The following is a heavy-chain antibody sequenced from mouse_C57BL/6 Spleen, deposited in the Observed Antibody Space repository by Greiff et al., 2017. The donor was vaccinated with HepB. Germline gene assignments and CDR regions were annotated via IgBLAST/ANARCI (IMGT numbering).Heavy chain of an antibody. Sequence: QVQLQQSGAELVKPGASVKLSCKASGYTFTSYWMHWVKQRPGRGLEWIGRIDPNSGGTKYNEKFKSKATLTVDKPSSTAYMQLSSLTSEDSAVYYCARGSYGNYVGYAMDYWGQGTSVTVSS. J-gene: IGHJ4*01. CDR3: ARGSYGNYVGYAMDY. CDR2: IDPNSGGT. V-gene: IGHV1-72*01. D-gene: IGHD2-1*01. CDR1: GYTFTSYW.